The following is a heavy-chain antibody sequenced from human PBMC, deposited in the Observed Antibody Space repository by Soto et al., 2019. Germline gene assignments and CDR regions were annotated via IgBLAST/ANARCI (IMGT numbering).Heavy chain of an antibody. J-gene: IGHJ4*02. V-gene: IGHV4-31*02. Sequence: QVQLQESGPGLVKPSQTLTLTCTVSDDSITGGGYFWTWIRQLPGKGLEWLGSTYYRGNTFYNPSLTSRWTISLDPSQRRVSLRMTSVTAADTAIYFCARGGSGTYHVWGQGTLVIVSS. CDR1: DDSITGGGYF. CDR2: TYYRGNT. D-gene: IGHD3-10*01. CDR3: ARGGSGTYHV.